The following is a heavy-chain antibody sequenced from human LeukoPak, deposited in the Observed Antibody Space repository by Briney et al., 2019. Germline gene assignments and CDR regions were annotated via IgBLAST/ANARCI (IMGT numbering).Heavy chain of an antibody. Sequence: GGSLRLSCAASGFTFSSNYMSWVRQAPGKGLEWVSVIYSGGSTYYADSVKGRFTISRDNSKNTLYLQMNSLRAEDTAVYYCAKYGVAVADFDYWGQGTLVTVSS. CDR3: AKYGVAVADFDY. J-gene: IGHJ4*02. CDR2: IYSGGST. D-gene: IGHD6-19*01. CDR1: GFTFSSNY. V-gene: IGHV3-66*01.